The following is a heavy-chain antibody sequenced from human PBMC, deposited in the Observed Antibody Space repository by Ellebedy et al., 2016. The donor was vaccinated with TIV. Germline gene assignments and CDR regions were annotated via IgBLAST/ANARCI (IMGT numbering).Heavy chain of an antibody. CDR3: ATCPLTKTYFYYVMDV. J-gene: IGHJ6*02. CDR2: IIPIFDTA. Sequence: AASVKVSCKASGGTFNSHTICWVRQAPGEGLEWMGGIIPIFDTANYAQKFRGRVTFTADKSTSTAYMDLSSLTSEDTAVYYCATCPLTKTYFYYVMDVWGQGTTVTVSS. V-gene: IGHV1-69*06. CDR1: GGTFNSHT. D-gene: IGHD1-14*01.